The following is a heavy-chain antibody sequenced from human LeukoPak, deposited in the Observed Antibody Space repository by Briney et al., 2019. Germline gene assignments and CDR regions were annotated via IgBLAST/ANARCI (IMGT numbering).Heavy chain of an antibody. D-gene: IGHD5-12*01. CDR1: GGSISSSSYY. Sequence: SETLSLTCTVSGGSISSSSYYWGWIRQPPGKGLEWIGSIYYSGSTYYNPSLKSRVTISVDTSKNQFSLKLSSVTAADTAVYYCARKPRGPYSGYDWRLVLNWFDPWGQGTLVTVSS. V-gene: IGHV4-39*01. J-gene: IGHJ5*02. CDR3: ARKPRGPYSGYDWRLVLNWFDP. CDR2: IYYSGST.